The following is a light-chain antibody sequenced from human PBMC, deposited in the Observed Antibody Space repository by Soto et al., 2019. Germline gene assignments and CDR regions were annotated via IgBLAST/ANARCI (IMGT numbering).Light chain of an antibody. CDR1: QDINHF. CDR3: QKYNKDSPAT. Sequence: DIQLTQSPSSLSASVGDRVTFTCRASQDINHFLAWYQQRPGEVPRLLIYGASTLQSGVPSRFSGSGFGTDFTLTIASLQPEDVATYYCQKYNKDSPATFGPGTKVEIK. J-gene: IGKJ1*01. V-gene: IGKV1-27*01. CDR2: GAS.